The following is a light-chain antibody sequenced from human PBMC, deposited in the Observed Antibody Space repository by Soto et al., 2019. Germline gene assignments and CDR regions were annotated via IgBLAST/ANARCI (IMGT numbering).Light chain of an antibody. CDR3: ARWDDSLGAAYV. V-gene: IGLV1-44*01. CDR1: SSNIGSKT. J-gene: IGLJ1*01. CDR2: STN. Sequence: QSVLTQPPSASGTPGQRVTISCSGSSSNIGSKTVNWYQKLPGTAPKLLIYSTNQRPSGVPDRFSGSKSGTSASLAISGLQSADDADYYCARWDDSLGAAYVFGTGTKLTVL.